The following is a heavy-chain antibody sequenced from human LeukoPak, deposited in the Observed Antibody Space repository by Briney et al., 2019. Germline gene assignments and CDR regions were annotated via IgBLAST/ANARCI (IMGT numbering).Heavy chain of an antibody. CDR1: GDSVSSNSAA. CDR2: TYYKSKWYN. CDR3: ASGGWGPYYFDY. D-gene: IGHD6-19*01. Sequence: SQTLSLTCAISGDSVSSNSAAWNWIRQSPSRGLEWLGRTYYKSKWYNDYAVSVKSRITVSPDTSKNQFSLHLNSVTPEDTAVYYCASGGWGPYYFDYWGQGTLVTVSS. V-gene: IGHV6-1*01. J-gene: IGHJ4*02.